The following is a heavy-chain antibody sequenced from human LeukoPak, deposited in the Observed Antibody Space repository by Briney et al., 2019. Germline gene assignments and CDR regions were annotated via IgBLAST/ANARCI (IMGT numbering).Heavy chain of an antibody. Sequence: ASVKVSCKASGGTFSSYAISWVRQAPEQGLEWMGRIIPILGIANYAQKFQGRVTITADKSTSTAYMELSSLRSEDTAVYYCAVDIVVVVAATAFDIWGQGTMVTVSS. D-gene: IGHD2-15*01. CDR1: GGTFSSYA. CDR2: IIPILGIA. CDR3: AVDIVVVVAATAFDI. J-gene: IGHJ3*02. V-gene: IGHV1-69*04.